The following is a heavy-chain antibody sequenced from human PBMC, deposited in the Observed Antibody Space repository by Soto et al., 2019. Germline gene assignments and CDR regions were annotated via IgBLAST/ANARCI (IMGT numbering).Heavy chain of an antibody. J-gene: IGHJ4*02. CDR1: GGTFSSYA. V-gene: IGHV1-69*13. Sequence: SVKDSCKASGGTFSSYAISWVRQAPGQGLEWMGGIIPIFGTANYAQKFQGRVTITADESTSTAYMELSSLRSEDTAVYYCARVRRYYYDSSGYYSSFDYWGKGTLGTVAS. D-gene: IGHD3-22*01. CDR3: ARVRRYYYDSSGYYSSFDY. CDR2: IIPIFGTA.